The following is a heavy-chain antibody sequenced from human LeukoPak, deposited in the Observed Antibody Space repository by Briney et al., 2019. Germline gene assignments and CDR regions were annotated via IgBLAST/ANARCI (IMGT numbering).Heavy chain of an antibody. D-gene: IGHD5-18*01. CDR1: GGSFSGYY. J-gene: IGHJ6*03. CDR2: INHSGST. Sequence: SETLSLTCAVYGGSFSGYYWSWIRQPPGEGLEWIVEINHSGSTNYNTSLKSRVTISVDTPKNQFSLKLSSVTAADTAVYYCARERGRSYGSVPYYYYYMDVWGKGTTVTVSS. V-gene: IGHV4-34*01. CDR3: ARERGRSYGSVPYYYYYMDV.